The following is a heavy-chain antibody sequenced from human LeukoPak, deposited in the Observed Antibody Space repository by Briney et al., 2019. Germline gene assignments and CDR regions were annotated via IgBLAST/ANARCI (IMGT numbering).Heavy chain of an antibody. Sequence: RQAPGQXLEWMGIINPSGGRTKYAQTFQGRVTMTRDMSTSTVYMELSSLRSEDTAVYYCASGPIAASYDYWDQGTLVTVSS. J-gene: IGHJ4*02. D-gene: IGHD6-6*01. CDR2: INPSGGRT. CDR3: ASGPIAASYDY. V-gene: IGHV1-46*01.